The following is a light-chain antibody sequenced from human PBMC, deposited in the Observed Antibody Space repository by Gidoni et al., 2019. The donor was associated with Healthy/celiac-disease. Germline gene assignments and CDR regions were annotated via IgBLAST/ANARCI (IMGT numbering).Light chain of an antibody. CDR2: SNN. CDR1: SSNIGNNT. J-gene: IGLJ3*02. CDR3: AAWDDSLNGWV. V-gene: IGLV1-44*01. Sequence: QSVLTQPPSASGTPGQRVTISCSGSSSNIGNNTVTWYHQLPGSAPILLIYSNNQRPSGVPDRFSGSKSGTSASLAISGLQSEDEADYYCAAWDDSLNGWVFGGGTKLTVL.